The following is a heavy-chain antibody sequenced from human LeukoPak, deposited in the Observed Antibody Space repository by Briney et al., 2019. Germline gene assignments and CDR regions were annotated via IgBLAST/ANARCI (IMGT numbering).Heavy chain of an antibody. Sequence: GRSLRLSCAASGFTFDDYAMHWVRQAPGKGLEWVSGISWNSGSIGYADSVKGRFTISRDNAKTSLYLEMNSLRTEDTALYYCARGHYHDSSGYPGAFDIWGQGTMVTVSS. J-gene: IGHJ3*02. CDR1: GFTFDDYA. D-gene: IGHD3-22*01. CDR2: ISWNSGSI. V-gene: IGHV3-9*01. CDR3: ARGHYHDSSGYPGAFDI.